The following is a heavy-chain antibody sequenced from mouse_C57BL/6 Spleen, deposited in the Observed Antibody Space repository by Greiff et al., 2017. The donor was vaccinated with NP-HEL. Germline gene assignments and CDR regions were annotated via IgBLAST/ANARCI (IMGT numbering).Heavy chain of an antibody. J-gene: IGHJ2*01. CDR1: GYTFTEYT. CDR3: ARHEEELGHFDY. D-gene: IGHD4-1*01. Sequence: QVQLQQSGAELVKPGASVKLSCKASGYTFTEYTIHWVKQRPGQGLEWIGWFYTGSGSIKYNEKFKDKATLTADKASSTVYMELSRLTSEDSAVYFCARHEEELGHFDYWGQGTTLTVSS. V-gene: IGHV1-62-2*01. CDR2: FYTGSGSI.